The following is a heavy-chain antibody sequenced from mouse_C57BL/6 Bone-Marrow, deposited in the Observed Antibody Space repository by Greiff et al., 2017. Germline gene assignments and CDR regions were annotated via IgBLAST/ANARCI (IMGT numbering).Heavy chain of an antibody. CDR3: TRPVVATRAY. D-gene: IGHD1-1*01. V-gene: IGHV1-15*01. CDR2: IDPETGGT. Sequence: QVQLQQSGAELVRPGASVTLSCKASGYTFTDYEMHWVKQTPVHGLEWIGAIDPETGGTAYNQKFKGKAILTADKSSSTAYMELRSLTSEDSAVYYCTRPVVATRAYWGQGTLVTVSA. CDR1: GYTFTDYE. J-gene: IGHJ3*01.